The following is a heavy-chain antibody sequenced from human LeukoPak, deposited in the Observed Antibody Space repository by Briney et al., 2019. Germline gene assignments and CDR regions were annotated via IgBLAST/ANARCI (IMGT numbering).Heavy chain of an antibody. J-gene: IGHJ4*02. CDR1: GGSISSYY. Sequence: SETLSLTCTVSGGSISSYYWSWIRQPPGKGLESIGYVYYSGSTSYNPSLKSRVTISIDTSKNQFSLKLNSVTAADTAVCYCARAAYSSGFYFFDSWGQRTLVTVSS. CDR2: VYYSGST. D-gene: IGHD3-22*01. V-gene: IGHV4-59*01. CDR3: ARAAYSSGFYFFDS.